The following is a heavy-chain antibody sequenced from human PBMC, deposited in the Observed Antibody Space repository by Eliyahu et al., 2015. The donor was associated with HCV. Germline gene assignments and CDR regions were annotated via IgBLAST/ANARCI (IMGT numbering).Heavy chain of an antibody. V-gene: IGHV4-59*01. CDR3: ASGGGGIAVAGTGGWFDP. CDR2: IHYSGST. J-gene: IGHJ5*02. CDR1: GXSITTYY. Sequence: QVQLQESGPGLVKPSETLSLTCTVPGXSITTYYWSWIRQPPGKGLDWIGYIHYSGSTNYNPSLKSRVTISVDTSKNQFSLNLTSVTAADTAVYYCASGGGGIAVAGTGGWFDPWGQGTLVTVSS. D-gene: IGHD6-19*01.